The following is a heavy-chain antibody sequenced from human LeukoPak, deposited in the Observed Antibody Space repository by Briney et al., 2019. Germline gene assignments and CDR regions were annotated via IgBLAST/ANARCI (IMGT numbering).Heavy chain of an antibody. CDR3: ARDGRFSSGSSNWFDP. CDR1: GFTVSSNY. D-gene: IGHD6-19*01. CDR2: IYSGGST. Sequence: GGSLRLSCAASGFTVSSNYMSWVRQAPGKGLEWVSVIYSGGSTYYADSVKGRFTISRDNSKNTLYLQMNSLRAEDTAVYYCARDGRFSSGSSNWFDPWGQGILVTVSS. J-gene: IGHJ5*02. V-gene: IGHV3-53*01.